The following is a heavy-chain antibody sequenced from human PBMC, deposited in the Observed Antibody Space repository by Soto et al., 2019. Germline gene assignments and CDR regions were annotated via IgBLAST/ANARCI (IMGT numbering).Heavy chain of an antibody. CDR2: IYYSGST. V-gene: IGHV4-30-4*01. D-gene: IGHD3-22*01. Sequence: SETLSLTCTVSGGSISSGDYYWSWIRQPPGKGLEWIGYIYYSGSTYYNPSLKSRVTISVDTSKNQFSLKLSSVTAAATAVYYCARGYYDSGVYPFFDYWGRGTRVTVSS. CDR3: ARGYYDSGVYPFFDY. CDR1: GGSISSGDYY. J-gene: IGHJ4*02.